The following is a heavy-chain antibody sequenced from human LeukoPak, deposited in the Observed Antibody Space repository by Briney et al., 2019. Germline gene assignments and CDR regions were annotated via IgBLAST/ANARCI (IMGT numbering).Heavy chain of an antibody. D-gene: IGHD5-18*01. CDR2: INPSGGST. V-gene: IGHV1-46*01. CDR3: AREGYSYGTLDY. CDR1: GYTFTSYY. Sequence: EASVKVSCKASGYTFTSYYMHWVRQAPGQGLEWMGIINPSGGSTSYAQKFQGRVTMTRDMSTSTVYMELRSLRSEDTAVYYCAREGYSYGTLDYWGQGTLVTVSS. J-gene: IGHJ4*02.